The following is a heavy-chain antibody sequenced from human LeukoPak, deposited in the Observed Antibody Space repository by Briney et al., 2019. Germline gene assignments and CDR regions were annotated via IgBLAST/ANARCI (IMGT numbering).Heavy chain of an antibody. CDR2: INHSGST. Sequence: SETLSLTCAVYGGSFSGYYWSWIRQPPGKGLEWIGEINHSGSTNYNPSLKSRVTTSVDTSKNQFSLKLSSVTAADTAVYYCATSPPYYFDYWGQGTLVTVSS. CDR3: ATSPPYYFDY. V-gene: IGHV4-34*01. J-gene: IGHJ4*02. CDR1: GGSFSGYY.